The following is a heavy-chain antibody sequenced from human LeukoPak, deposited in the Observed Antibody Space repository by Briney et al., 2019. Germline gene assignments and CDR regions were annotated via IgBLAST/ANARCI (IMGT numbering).Heavy chain of an antibody. Sequence: GGSLRLSCAASGFTFSSYAMSWVRQAPGKGLEWVSDISGSGGSTYYADSVKGRFTISRDNSKNTLYLQMNSLKAEDTAVYYCAKDFYGAGVVGAFDIWGEGTMVTVSS. J-gene: IGHJ3*02. V-gene: IGHV3-23*01. CDR2: ISGSGGST. CDR3: AKDFYGAGVVGAFDI. D-gene: IGHD3-10*01. CDR1: GFTFSSYA.